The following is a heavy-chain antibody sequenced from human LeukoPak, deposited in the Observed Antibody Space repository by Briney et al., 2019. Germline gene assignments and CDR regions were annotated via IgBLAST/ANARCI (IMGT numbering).Heavy chain of an antibody. Sequence: SETLSLTCTVSGGPISSYYWSWIRQPPGKGLEWIGYTYYSGSTNYNPSLKSRVTISVDTSKNQFSLKLSSVTAADTAVYYCARVHYDFWSGYFAWFDPWGQGTLVTVSS. D-gene: IGHD3-3*01. V-gene: IGHV4-59*01. CDR1: GGPISSYY. CDR2: TYYSGST. CDR3: ARVHYDFWSGYFAWFDP. J-gene: IGHJ5*02.